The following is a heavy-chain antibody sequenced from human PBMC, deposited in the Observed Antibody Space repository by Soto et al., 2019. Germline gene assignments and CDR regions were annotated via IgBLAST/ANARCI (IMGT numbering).Heavy chain of an antibody. D-gene: IGHD6-19*01. CDR3: AKNPLLGQWLEPFDY. V-gene: IGHV3-23*01. J-gene: IGHJ4*02. Sequence: GGSLRLSCAVSGFTFNNFAMAWVRQPPGKGLEWVATIGRTGGSTYYAESAKGRFIISRDNSKSTLFLQMNSLRVEDTAVYYCAKNPLLGQWLEPFDYWGQGTLVTVSS. CDR2: IGRTGGST. CDR1: GFTFNNFA.